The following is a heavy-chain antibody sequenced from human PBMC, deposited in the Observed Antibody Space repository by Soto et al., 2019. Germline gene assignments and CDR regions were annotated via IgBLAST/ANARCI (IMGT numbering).Heavy chain of an antibody. CDR3: ARDSRSGFPSLCDY. V-gene: IGHV3-30-3*01. J-gene: IGHJ4*02. Sequence: QVQLVESGGGVVQPGRSLRLSCAASGFTFSSYAMHWVRQAPGKGLEWVAVISYDGYNKYYADSVKGRFTISRDNSKNTLYLQMNSLRAEDTAVYYGARDSRSGFPSLCDYWGQGTLVTVSS. CDR1: GFTFSSYA. D-gene: IGHD2-2*01. CDR2: ISYDGYNK.